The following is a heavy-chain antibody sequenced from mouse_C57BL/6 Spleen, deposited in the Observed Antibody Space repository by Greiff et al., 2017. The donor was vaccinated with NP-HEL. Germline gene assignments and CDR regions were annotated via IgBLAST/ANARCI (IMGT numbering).Heavy chain of an antibody. V-gene: IGHV5-6*01. D-gene: IGHD2-1*01. CDR3: ARHRDYGNFFYAMDY. Sequence: EVKLVESGGDLVKPGGSLKLSCAASGFTFSSYGMSWVRQTPDKRLEWVATISSGGSYTYYPDSVKGRFTISRDHAKNTLYLQMSSLKSEDTAMYYCARHRDYGNFFYAMDYWGQGTSVTVSS. CDR2: ISSGGSYT. J-gene: IGHJ4*01. CDR1: GFTFSSYG.